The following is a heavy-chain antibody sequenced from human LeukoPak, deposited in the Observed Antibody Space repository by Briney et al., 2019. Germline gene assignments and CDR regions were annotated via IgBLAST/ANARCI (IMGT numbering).Heavy chain of an antibody. D-gene: IGHD3-10*01. CDR2: INHSGST. CDR3: ASSYYGSGSYLRAFDI. Sequence: SETLSLTCAVYGGSFSGYYWNWIRQPPGKGLEWIGEINHSGSTNYNPSLKSRVTISVDTSKNQFSLKLSSATAADTAVYYCASSYYGSGSYLRAFDIWGLGTMVTVSS. J-gene: IGHJ3*02. V-gene: IGHV4-34*01. CDR1: GGSFSGYY.